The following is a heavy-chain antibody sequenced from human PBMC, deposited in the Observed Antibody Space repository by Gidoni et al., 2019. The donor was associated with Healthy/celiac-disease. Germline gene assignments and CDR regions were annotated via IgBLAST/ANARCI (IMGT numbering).Heavy chain of an antibody. CDR2: IRYDGSNK. CDR3: AKVPYYYDSSGYYPLDY. V-gene: IGHV3-30*02. D-gene: IGHD3-22*01. CDR1: GFTFSSYG. Sequence: QVQLVESGGGVVQPGGSLRLSCAASGFTFSSYGMHWVRQAPGKGLEWVAFIRYDGSNKYYADSVKGRFTISRDNSKNTLYLQMNSLRAEDTAVYYCAKVPYYYDSSGYYPLDYWGQGTLVTVSS. J-gene: IGHJ4*02.